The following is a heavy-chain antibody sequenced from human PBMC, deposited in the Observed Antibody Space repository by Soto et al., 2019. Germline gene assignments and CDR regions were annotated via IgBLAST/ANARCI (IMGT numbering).Heavy chain of an antibody. J-gene: IGHJ4*02. D-gene: IGHD2-15*01. V-gene: IGHV3-72*01. CDR1: GFTFSDHY. CDR3: ARVALRVVAATTAFDY. CDR2: IRNRANSYTT. Sequence: EVQVVESGGGLVQPGGSLRLSCAASGFTFSDHYMDWVRQAPGKGLEWVGRIRNRANSYTTAFAACVKGRFALSRDDSKNSVDLQMNSLKTEDTAVYYCARVALRVVAATTAFDYWGQGTLVTVSS.